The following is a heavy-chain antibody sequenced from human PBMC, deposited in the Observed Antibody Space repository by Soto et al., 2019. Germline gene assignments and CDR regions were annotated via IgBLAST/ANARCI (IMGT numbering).Heavy chain of an antibody. D-gene: IGHD2-15*01. Sequence: QVQLQESGPGLVKPSQTLSLTCTVSGGSISSGDYYWSWIRQPPGKGLEWIGYIYYSGSTYYNPSLKSRVTISVDTSKNQFSLKLSSVTAADTAVYYCARVADCSGGSWYFSVDYWGQGTLVTVSS. CDR3: ARVADCSGGSWYFSVDY. CDR1: GGSISSGDYY. J-gene: IGHJ4*02. CDR2: IYYSGST. V-gene: IGHV4-30-4*01.